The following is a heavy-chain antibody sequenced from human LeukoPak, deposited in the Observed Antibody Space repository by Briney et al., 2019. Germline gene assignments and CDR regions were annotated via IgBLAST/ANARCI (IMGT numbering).Heavy chain of an antibody. CDR1: GGTFSSYA. J-gene: IGHJ6*02. Sequence: SVKVSCKATGGTFSSYAISWVRQAPGQGLEWMGRIIPILGIANYAQKFQGRVTITADKSTSTAYMELSSLRSEDTAVYYCARDGTGTTRYYGMDVWGQGTTVTVSS. CDR2: IIPILGIA. D-gene: IGHD1-1*01. CDR3: ARDGTGTTRYYGMDV. V-gene: IGHV1-69*04.